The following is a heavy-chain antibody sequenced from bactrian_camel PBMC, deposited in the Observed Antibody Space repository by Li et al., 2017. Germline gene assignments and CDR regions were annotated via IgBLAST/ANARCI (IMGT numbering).Heavy chain of an antibody. CDR1: IHHFIEYF. V-gene: IGHV3S53*01. Sequence: VQLVESGGGSVQPGGSLTFACVVPIHHFIEYFVAWFRQVPGKERAGVVAISNVGDRTYADSVQGRFTISRENTKKTLYLRMNSLGPDDTAVYYCAAERHPGLENWEPPCQTQGTQVTVS. J-gene: IGHJ4*01. CDR2: ISNVGDR. D-gene: IGHD8*01.